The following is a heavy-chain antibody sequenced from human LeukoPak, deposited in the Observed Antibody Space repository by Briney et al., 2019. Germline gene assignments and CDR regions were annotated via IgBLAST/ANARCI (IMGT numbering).Heavy chain of an antibody. CDR3: ARNSWGYCSSTSCYTWFDP. CDR2: ISAYNGNT. Sequence: ASVKVSCKASGYTFTSYGISWVRQAPGQGLEWMGWISAYNGNTNYAQKLQGRVTMTTDTSTSTAYMELRSLRSDDTAVYYCARNSWGYCSSTSCYTWFDPWGQGTLVTVSS. D-gene: IGHD2-2*02. V-gene: IGHV1-18*01. J-gene: IGHJ5*02. CDR1: GYTFTSYG.